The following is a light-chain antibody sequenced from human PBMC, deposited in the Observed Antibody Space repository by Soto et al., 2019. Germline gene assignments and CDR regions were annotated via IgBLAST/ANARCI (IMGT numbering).Light chain of an antibody. CDR3: QQYKNWPPLT. CDR2: YAS. J-gene: IGKJ5*01. CDR1: QSVSNN. Sequence: EIMMTQSPATLSVSPGERATLSCRASQSVSNNLAWYQQKPGQAPRLLIYYASTRATGIPARFSGSGSGTDFTLTISSLQSEDFALYYWQQYKNWPPLTFGQGTLLEIK. V-gene: IGKV3-15*01.